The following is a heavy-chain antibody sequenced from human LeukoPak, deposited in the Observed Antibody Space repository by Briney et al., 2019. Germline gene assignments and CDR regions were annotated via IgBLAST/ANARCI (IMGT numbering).Heavy chain of an antibody. Sequence: GGSLRLSCAASGFTFDDYAMHWVRQAPGKGLEWVSGISWNSGSIGYADSVKGRFTISRDNAKNSLYLQINSLRAEDTALYYCAKEARTAAGTFDYWGQGTLVTVSS. V-gene: IGHV3-9*01. D-gene: IGHD6-13*01. CDR1: GFTFDDYA. J-gene: IGHJ4*02. CDR2: ISWNSGSI. CDR3: AKEARTAAGTFDY.